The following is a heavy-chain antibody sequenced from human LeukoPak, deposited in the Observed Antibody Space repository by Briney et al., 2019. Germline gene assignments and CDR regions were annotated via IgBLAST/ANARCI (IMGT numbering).Heavy chain of an antibody. Sequence: ASVKVSCKASGYTFTSYYMHWVRQAPGQGLEWMGIIYPSGGSTSYAQKFQGRVTMTRDTSTSTVYMELSSLKSEDTAVYYCAREARHCSSGYPCYYFDYWGQGTLVTVSS. D-gene: IGHD3-22*01. J-gene: IGHJ4*02. CDR1: GYTFTSYY. CDR3: AREARHCSSGYPCYYFDY. CDR2: IYPSGGST. V-gene: IGHV1-46*01.